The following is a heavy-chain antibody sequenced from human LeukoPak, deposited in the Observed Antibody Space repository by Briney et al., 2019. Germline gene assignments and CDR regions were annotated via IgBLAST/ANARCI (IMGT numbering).Heavy chain of an antibody. J-gene: IGHJ4*02. V-gene: IGHV3-23*01. CDR2: ISGSGGST. CDR1: GFTFSSYA. D-gene: IGHD6-19*01. Sequence: GGSLRLSCAASGFTFSSYAMSWVRQAPGKGLEGGSAISGSGGSTYYADSVKGRFTISRDNSKNTVYLQMNSLRAEDTAVYYCAKTTIGYSSGRYPGWPVDYWGQGTLVTVSS. CDR3: AKTTIGYSSGRYPGWPVDY.